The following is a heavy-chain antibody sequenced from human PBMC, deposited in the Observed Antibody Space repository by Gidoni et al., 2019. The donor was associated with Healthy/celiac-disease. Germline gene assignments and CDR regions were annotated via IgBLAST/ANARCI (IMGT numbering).Heavy chain of an antibody. CDR1: GFTFSSYG. Sequence: QVQLVESGGGVVQPGRSLRLSCAASGFTFSSYGMHWVRQAPGKGLEWVAVIWYDGSNKYYADSVKGRFTISRDNSKNTLYLQMNSLRAEDTAVYYCARDDAWPYYDYVWGSYRHTGFDYWGQGTLVTVSS. V-gene: IGHV3-33*08. J-gene: IGHJ4*02. CDR2: IWYDGSNK. D-gene: IGHD3-16*02. CDR3: ARDDAWPYYDYVWGSYRHTGFDY.